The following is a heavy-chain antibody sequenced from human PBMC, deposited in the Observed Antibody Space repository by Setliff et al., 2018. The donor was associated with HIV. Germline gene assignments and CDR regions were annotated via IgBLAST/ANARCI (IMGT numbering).Heavy chain of an antibody. CDR3: ARGRDSSDYFSSRSYYYYYMDV. CDR1: GGTFSSCG. J-gene: IGHJ6*03. Sequence: ASVKVSCKASGGTFSSCGISWVRQAPGQGLEWMGGIIPIFGTTNYAQKFQGRVTITADESTSTAYMELSSLRSEDTAVYFCARGRDSSDYFSSRSYYYYYMDVWGKGTTVTVSS. CDR2: IIPIFGTT. D-gene: IGHD3-22*01. V-gene: IGHV1-69*13.